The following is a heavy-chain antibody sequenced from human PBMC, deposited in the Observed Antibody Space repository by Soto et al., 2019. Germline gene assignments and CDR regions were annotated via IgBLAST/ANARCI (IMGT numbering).Heavy chain of an antibody. CDR1: GDSIRGGGHY. Sequence: VQLQASGPGLVKPSQTLSLTCSVSGDSIRGGGHYWNWIRQFQGKGLEWIGYVYHSGSTHSNPYLIVRLAMSIDTSKNQFSRRLISVTAADTALYYCARDTGLAPTVWGYCCHGTHVTVAS. V-gene: IGHV4-31*03. J-gene: IGHJ4*03. CDR2: VYHSGST. D-gene: IGHD7-27*01. CDR3: ARDTGLAPTVWGY.